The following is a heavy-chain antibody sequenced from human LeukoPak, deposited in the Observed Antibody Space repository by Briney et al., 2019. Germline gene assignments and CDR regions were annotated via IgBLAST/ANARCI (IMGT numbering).Heavy chain of an antibody. V-gene: IGHV4-4*07. CDR2: IYTSGST. D-gene: IGHD3-10*01. CDR1: GGSISSYY. J-gene: IGHJ4*02. Sequence: SETLSLTCTVSGGSISSYYWSWIRQPAGKGLEWIGRIYTSGSTNYNPSLKSRVTMSVDTSKNQFSLKLSSVTAADTAVYYCAKEPEYYGSGPVSDYWGQGTLVTVSS. CDR3: AKEPEYYGSGPVSDY.